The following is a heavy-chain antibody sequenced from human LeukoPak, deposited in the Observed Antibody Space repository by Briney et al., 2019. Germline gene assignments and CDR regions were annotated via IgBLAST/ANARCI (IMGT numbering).Heavy chain of an antibody. CDR3: ARDHYSRNDY. V-gene: IGHV3-48*02. CDR2: ISSSSSPI. D-gene: IGHD6-13*01. CDR1: GFAFNTYS. Sequence: PGGSLRLSCAASGFAFNTYSVNWVRQAPGKGLEWVSYISSSSSPIYYADSVKGRFTISRDNAKNSLYLQMNSLRDEDTAVYYCARDHYSRNDYWGQGTLVTVSS. J-gene: IGHJ4*02.